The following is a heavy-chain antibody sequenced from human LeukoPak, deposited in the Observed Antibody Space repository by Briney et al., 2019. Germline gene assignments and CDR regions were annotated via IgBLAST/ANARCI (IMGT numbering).Heavy chain of an antibody. CDR1: GGSFSGYY. CDR2: INHSGST. CDR3: ARGLVSGYSSSWKGNFDY. J-gene: IGHJ4*02. Sequence: KASETLSLTCAVYGGSFSGYYWSWIRQSPGKGLEWIGEINHSGSTNYNPSLKSRVTISVDTSKNQFSLRLSSVTAADTAVYYCARGLVSGYSSSWKGNFDYWGQGTLVTVSS. D-gene: IGHD6-13*01. V-gene: IGHV4-34*01.